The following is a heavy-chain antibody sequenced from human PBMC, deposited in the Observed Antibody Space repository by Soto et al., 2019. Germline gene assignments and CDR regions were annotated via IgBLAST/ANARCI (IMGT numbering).Heavy chain of an antibody. Sequence: ASVKVSCKASGYTFTSYGISWVRQAPGQGLEWMGWISAYNGNTNYAQKLQGRVTMTTGTSTSTAYMELRSLRSDDTAVYYCARDTGWGLGYCTNGVCYTDYWGQGTLVTVSS. CDR3: ARDTGWGLGYCTNGVCYTDY. D-gene: IGHD2-8*01. V-gene: IGHV1-18*01. CDR2: ISAYNGNT. J-gene: IGHJ4*02. CDR1: GYTFTSYG.